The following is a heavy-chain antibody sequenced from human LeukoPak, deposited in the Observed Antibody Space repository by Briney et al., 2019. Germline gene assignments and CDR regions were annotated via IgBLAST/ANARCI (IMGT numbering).Heavy chain of an antibody. CDR3: AKDFVYGSRFPRPLDY. J-gene: IGHJ4*02. Sequence: GGSLRLSCAASGFTVSSNHMSWVRQAPGRGLEWVSGISNGGTNTYYTDSVKGRFTISRDNSRNTLYLQMNSLRADDTARYYCAKDFVYGSRFPRPLDYWGQGTLVTVSS. CDR2: ISNGGTNT. D-gene: IGHD3-3*01. V-gene: IGHV3-23*01. CDR1: GFTVSSNH.